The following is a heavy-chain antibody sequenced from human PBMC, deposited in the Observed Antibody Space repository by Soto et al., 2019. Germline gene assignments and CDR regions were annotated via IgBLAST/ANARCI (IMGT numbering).Heavy chain of an antibody. CDR1: GGSFGGYF. CDR2: INHSGST. J-gene: IGHJ6*02. Sequence: NPSETLSLTCAVYGGSFGGYFWSWIRQPPGKGLEWIGEINHSGSTNYNPSLKSRVTISVDTSKNQFSLKLSSVTAADTAVYYCAREPGDIGELWDYYYGMDVWGQGTTVT. CDR3: AREPGDIGELWDYYYGMDV. D-gene: IGHD3-10*01. V-gene: IGHV4-34*01.